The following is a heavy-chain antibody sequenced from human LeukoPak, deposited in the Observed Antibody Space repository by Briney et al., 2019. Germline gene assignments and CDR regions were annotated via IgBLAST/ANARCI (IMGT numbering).Heavy chain of an antibody. J-gene: IGHJ1*01. V-gene: IGHV3-7*03. D-gene: IGHD3-22*01. CDR2: IKQDGSEK. CDR3: ARASVVVITPEYFQH. CDR1: GFTFSSYW. Sequence: GGSLRLSCAASGFTFSSYWMSWVRQAPGKGLEWVANIKQDGSEKYYVDSVKGRFTISRDNAKNSLYLQMNSLRAEDTAVYYCARASVVVITPEYFQHWGQGTLVTVSS.